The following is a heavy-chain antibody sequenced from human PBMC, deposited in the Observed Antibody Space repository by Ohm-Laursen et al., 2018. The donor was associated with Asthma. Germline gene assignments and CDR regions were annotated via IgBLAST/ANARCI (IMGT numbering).Heavy chain of an antibody. CDR1: GITFSDYA. J-gene: IGHJ4*02. D-gene: IGHD6-25*01. Sequence: SLRLSCAATGITFSDYAMTCVRQSARKGLEWVSVMSDSGDSTYYAASVKGRFTISRDNSKNMLYLQMNSLRAVDTAVYYCAKAMDGGYLGGHFDYWGQGTLVTVSS. V-gene: IGHV3-23*01. CDR3: AKAMDGGYLGGHFDY. CDR2: MSDSGDST.